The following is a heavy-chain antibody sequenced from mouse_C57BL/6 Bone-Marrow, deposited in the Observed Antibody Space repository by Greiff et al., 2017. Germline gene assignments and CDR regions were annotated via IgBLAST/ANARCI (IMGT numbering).Heavy chain of an antibody. D-gene: IGHD1-1*01. V-gene: IGHV1-81*01. CDR2: IYPRSGNT. J-gene: IGHJ4*01. CDR1: GYTFTSYG. Sequence: VKLVESGAELARPGASVKLSCKASGYTFTSYGISWVKQRTGQGLEWIGEIYPRSGNTYYNEKFKGKATLTADNSSSTAYMELRSLTSEDSAVYFCARDYYGRGTYAMDYWGQGTSVTVSS. CDR3: ARDYYGRGTYAMDY.